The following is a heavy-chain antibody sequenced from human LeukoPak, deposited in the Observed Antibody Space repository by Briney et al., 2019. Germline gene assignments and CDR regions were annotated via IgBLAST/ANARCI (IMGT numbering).Heavy chain of an antibody. Sequence: SETLSLTCTVSGGSISSSSYYWGWIRQPPGKGLEWIGSIYYSGSTYYNPSLKSRVTISVDTSKNQFSPKLSSVTAADTAVYYCATAGYCSSTSCYVESEFDYWGQGTLVTVSS. V-gene: IGHV4-39*01. CDR1: GGSISSSSYY. D-gene: IGHD2-2*01. CDR3: ATAGYCSSTSCYVESEFDY. J-gene: IGHJ4*02. CDR2: IYYSGST.